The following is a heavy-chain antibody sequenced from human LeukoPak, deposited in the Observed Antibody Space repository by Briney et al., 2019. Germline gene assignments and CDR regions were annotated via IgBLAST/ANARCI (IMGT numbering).Heavy chain of an antibody. V-gene: IGHV3-23*01. D-gene: IGHD3-22*01. CDR3: AKDSDYYDSSGYLDY. Sequence: GGSLRLSCAASGFTFSSYAMSWVRQAPGKGLEWVSAISGSGGSTYYADSVKGRFTISRDISKNTLYLQMNSLRAEDTAVYYCAKDSDYYDSSGYLDYWGQGTLVTVSS. J-gene: IGHJ4*02. CDR2: ISGSGGST. CDR1: GFTFSSYA.